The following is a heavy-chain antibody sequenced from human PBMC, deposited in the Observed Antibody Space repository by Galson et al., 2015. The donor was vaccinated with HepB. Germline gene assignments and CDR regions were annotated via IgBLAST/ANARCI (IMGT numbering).Heavy chain of an antibody. D-gene: IGHD2-21*02. CDR3: ASTGVVVTAIRTANFDY. J-gene: IGHJ4*02. CDR2: IIPILGIA. V-gene: IGHV1-69*04. Sequence: SVKVSCKASGGTFSSYAISWVRQAPGQGLEWMGRIIPILGIANYAQKFQGRVTITADRSTSTAYMELSSLRSEDTAVYYCASTGVVVTAIRTANFDYWGQGTLVTVSS. CDR1: GGTFSSYA.